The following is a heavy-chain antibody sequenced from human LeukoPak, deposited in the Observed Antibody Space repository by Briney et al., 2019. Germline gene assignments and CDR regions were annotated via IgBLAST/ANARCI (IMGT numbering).Heavy chain of an antibody. D-gene: IGHD6-19*01. CDR1: GGSIRNSGYY. CDR3: ARADSSGWYFSGWFDP. CDR2: IYYTGTT. Sequence: SETLSLTCSLSGGSIRNSGYYWGWIRQPPGKGLEWIGSIYYTGTTFYNPSLKSRVTISIDTSKNQFSLNLTSLTAADTAVYYCARADSSGWYFSGWFDPWGQGTLVTVSS. J-gene: IGHJ5*02. V-gene: IGHV4-39*07.